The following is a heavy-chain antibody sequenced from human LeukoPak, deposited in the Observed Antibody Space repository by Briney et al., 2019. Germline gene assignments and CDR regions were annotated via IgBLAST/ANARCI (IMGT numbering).Heavy chain of an antibody. CDR1: GFTFSSYA. CDR3: AKDDSNYDSSGYYYVGYFDY. Sequence: GGSLRLSCAASGFTFSSYAMSWVRQAPGKGLEWVSAISGSGGSTYYADSVKGRFTISRDNSKNTLYLQMNSLRAEDTAVYYCAKDDSNYDSSGYYYVGYFDYWGQGTLVTVSS. CDR2: ISGSGGST. D-gene: IGHD3-22*01. V-gene: IGHV3-23*01. J-gene: IGHJ4*02.